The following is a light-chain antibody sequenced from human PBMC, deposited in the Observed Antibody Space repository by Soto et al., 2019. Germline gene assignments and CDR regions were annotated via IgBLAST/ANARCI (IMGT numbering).Light chain of an antibody. CDR3: QQSYSAPWT. CDR1: QSISTY. J-gene: IGKJ1*01. V-gene: IGKV1-39*01. Sequence: DIQMTQSPSSLSASVGDRVSITCRASQSISTYLNWYQQKPGKVPRLLIYAAYSLQSGVPSRFSGSGSGTDFTLTISSLQPEDFATYYCQQSYSAPWTFGQGTKGEIK. CDR2: AAY.